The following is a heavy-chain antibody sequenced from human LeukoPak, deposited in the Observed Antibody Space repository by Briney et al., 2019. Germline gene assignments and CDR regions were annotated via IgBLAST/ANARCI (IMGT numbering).Heavy chain of an antibody. D-gene: IGHD3-9*01. CDR3: ARSYYDILTGYYNPLGY. V-gene: IGHV1-2*04. J-gene: IGHJ4*02. CDR1: GYTFTGYY. CDR2: INPNSGGT. Sequence: ASVKVSCKASGYTFTGYYMHWVRQAPGQGLEWMGWINPNSGGTNYAQKFQGWVTMTRDTSISTAYMELSRLRSDDTAVYYCARSYYDILTGYYNPLGYWGQGTLVTVSS.